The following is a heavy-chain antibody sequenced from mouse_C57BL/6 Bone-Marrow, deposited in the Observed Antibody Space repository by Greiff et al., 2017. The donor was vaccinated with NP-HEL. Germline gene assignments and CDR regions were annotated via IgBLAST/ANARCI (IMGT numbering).Heavy chain of an antibody. CDR1: GYTFTDYY. CDR3: ARCGDLLLRSAWFAY. CDR2: IFPGSGST. D-gene: IGHD1-1*01. V-gene: IGHV1-75*01. J-gene: IGHJ3*01. Sequence: QVQLQQSGPELVKPGASVKISCKASGYTFTDYYINWVKQRPGQGLEWIGWIFPGSGSTYYNEKFKGKATLTVDKSSSTAYMLLSRLTSEDSAVYFCARCGDLLLRSAWFAYWGQGTLVTVSA.